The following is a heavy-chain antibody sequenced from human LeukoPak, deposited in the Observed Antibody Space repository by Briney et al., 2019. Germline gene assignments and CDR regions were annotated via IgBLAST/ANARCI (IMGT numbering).Heavy chain of an antibody. D-gene: IGHD2-15*01. CDR3: ARDGCSGGSCYSLNYYYYGMDV. J-gene: IGHJ6*02. CDR1: GYTFTSYG. CDR2: ISAYNGST. Sequence: ASVKVSCKASGYTFTSYGISWVRQAPGQGLEWMGWISAYNGSTNYAQKLQGRVTMTTDTSTSTAYMELRSLRSDDTAVYYCARDGCSGGSCYSLNYYYYGMDVWGQGTTVTVSS. V-gene: IGHV1-18*01.